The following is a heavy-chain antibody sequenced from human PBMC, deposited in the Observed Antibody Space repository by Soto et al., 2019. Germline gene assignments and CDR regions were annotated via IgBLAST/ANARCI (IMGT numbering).Heavy chain of an antibody. CDR1: GFTFSSYW. D-gene: IGHD6-6*01. Sequence: GGSLRLSCAASGFTFSSYWMHWVRQAPGKGLVWVSRINSDGSSTSYADSVKGRFTISSDNAKNTLYLQMNSLRAEDTAVYYCARDIAARPLYYYYGMDVWGQGTTVTVSS. CDR2: INSDGSST. J-gene: IGHJ6*02. CDR3: ARDIAARPLYYYYGMDV. V-gene: IGHV3-74*01.